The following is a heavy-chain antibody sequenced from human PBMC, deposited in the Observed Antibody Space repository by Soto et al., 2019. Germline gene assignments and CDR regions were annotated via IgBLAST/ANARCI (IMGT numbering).Heavy chain of an antibody. J-gene: IGHJ4*02. CDR3: ARGQRITMVRGVMGGDFDY. CDR1: GGSFSGYY. V-gene: IGHV4-34*01. Sequence: QVQLQQWGAGLLKPSETLSLTCAVYGGSFSGYYWSWIRQPPGKGLEWIGEINHSGSTNYNPSLKSRVTISVDTSKNQFSLKLSSVTAADTAVYYCARGQRITMVRGVMGGDFDYWGQGTLVTFSS. CDR2: INHSGST. D-gene: IGHD3-10*01.